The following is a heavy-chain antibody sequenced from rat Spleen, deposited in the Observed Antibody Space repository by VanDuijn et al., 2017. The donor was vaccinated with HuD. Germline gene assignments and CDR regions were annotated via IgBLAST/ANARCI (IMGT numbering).Heavy chain of an antibody. Sequence: EVKLVESGGGLVQPGRSLKLSCAASGFTLSDHYMAWVRQSPKKGLEWVATISYDGSSTYYRDSVRGRFTISRDNVKSTLYLQMDSLRSEDTATYYCTTDGYGSYVDYFDYWGQGVMVTDSS. D-gene: IGHD1-3*01. CDR2: ISYDGSST. CDR1: GFTLSDHY. CDR3: TTDGYGSYVDYFDY. V-gene: IGHV5-20*01. J-gene: IGHJ2*01.